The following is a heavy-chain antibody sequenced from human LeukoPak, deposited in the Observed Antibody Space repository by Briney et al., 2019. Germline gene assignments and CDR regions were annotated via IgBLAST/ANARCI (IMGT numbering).Heavy chain of an antibody. CDR1: GFTFSSYS. J-gene: IGHJ4*02. V-gene: IGHV3-21*01. CDR2: ISSSSSYI. D-gene: IGHD6-19*01. Sequence: GGSLRLSCAASGFTFSSYSMNWVRQAPGEALEWVSSISSSSSYIYYADSVKGRFTISRDNAKNSLYLQMNSLRAEDTAVYYCARGAVAGQFDYWGQGTLVTVSS. CDR3: ARGAVAGQFDY.